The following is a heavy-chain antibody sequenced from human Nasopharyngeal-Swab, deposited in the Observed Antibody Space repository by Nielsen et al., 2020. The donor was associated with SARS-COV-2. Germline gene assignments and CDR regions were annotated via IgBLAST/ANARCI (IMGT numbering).Heavy chain of an antibody. CDR1: GGTFGSYA. CDR2: IIPIFGTA. V-gene: IGHV1-69*13. Sequence: SVKVSCKASGGTFGSYAISWVRQAPGQGLEWMGGIIPIFGTANYAQKFQGRVTITADESTSTAYMELSSLRSEDTAVYYCAVGATGYYHMDVWGKGTTVTVSS. J-gene: IGHJ6*03. CDR3: AVGATGYYHMDV. D-gene: IGHD1-26*01.